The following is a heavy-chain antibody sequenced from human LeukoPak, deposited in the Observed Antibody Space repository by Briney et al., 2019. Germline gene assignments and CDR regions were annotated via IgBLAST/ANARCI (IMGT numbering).Heavy chain of an antibody. CDR3: AKGQKGGYYYYYGMDV. CDR1: GFTFDDYA. CDR2: ISWNSGSI. V-gene: IGHV3-9*01. D-gene: IGHD3-16*01. J-gene: IGHJ6*02. Sequence: GGSLRLSCAASGFTFDDYAMHWVRQAPGKGLEWVSGISWNSGSIGYADSVKDRFTISRDNAKNSLYLQMNSLGAEDTALYYCAKGQKGGYYYYYGMDVWGQGTTVTVSS.